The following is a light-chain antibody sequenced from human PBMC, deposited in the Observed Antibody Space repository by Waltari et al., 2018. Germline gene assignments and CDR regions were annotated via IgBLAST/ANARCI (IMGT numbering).Light chain of an antibody. Sequence: SSELTQDPAVSVALGQTVRLTCQGDSLRSYYASWYQKKPGQAPVLVIYGKNNRPSGITDRFSGSSSGNTASLTITGAQAEDEADYYCNSRDSSGNHLVFGGGTKLTVL. V-gene: IGLV3-19*01. CDR2: GKN. CDR1: SLRSYY. J-gene: IGLJ2*01. CDR3: NSRDSSGNHLV.